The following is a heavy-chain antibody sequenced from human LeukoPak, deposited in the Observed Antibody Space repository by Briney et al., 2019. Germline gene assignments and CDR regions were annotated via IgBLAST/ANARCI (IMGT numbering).Heavy chain of an antibody. Sequence: PGRSLRLSCAASGFTFSSYSMHWVRQAPGKGLEWVAVISYDGSNKYYADSVKGRFTISRDNSKNTLYLQMNSLRAEDTAVYYCATKNCWGQGTLVTVSS. V-gene: IGHV3-30*03. CDR1: GFTFSSYS. J-gene: IGHJ4*02. CDR2: ISYDGSNK. CDR3: ATKNC.